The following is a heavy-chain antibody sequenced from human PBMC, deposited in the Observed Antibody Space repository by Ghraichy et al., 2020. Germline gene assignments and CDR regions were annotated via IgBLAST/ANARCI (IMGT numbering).Heavy chain of an antibody. CDR2: IKQDGSEK. CDR3: ARDRLTLWFGELFGYFDY. V-gene: IGHV3-7*01. Sequence: GGSLRLSCAASGFTFSSYWMSWVRQAPGKGLEWVANIKQDGSEKYYVDSVKGRFTISRDNAKNSLYLQMNSLRAEDTAVYYCARDRLTLWFGELFGYFDYWGQGTLVTVSS. D-gene: IGHD3-10*01. CDR1: GFTFSSYW. J-gene: IGHJ4*02.